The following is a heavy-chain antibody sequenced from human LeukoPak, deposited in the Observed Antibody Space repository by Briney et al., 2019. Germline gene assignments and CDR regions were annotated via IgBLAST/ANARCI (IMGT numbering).Heavy chain of an antibody. CDR2: INHSGST. V-gene: IGHV4-34*01. CDR3: ARGGAAPGTRGYMDV. CDR1: GGSYIGYY. Sequence: SETLSLTCAVYGGSYIGYYWSWIRQPPGKGLEWIGEINHSGSTNYNPSLKSRVTISVDTSKNQFSLKLSSVTAADTAVYYCARGGAAPGTRGYMDVWGKGTTVTVSS. J-gene: IGHJ6*03. D-gene: IGHD6-13*01.